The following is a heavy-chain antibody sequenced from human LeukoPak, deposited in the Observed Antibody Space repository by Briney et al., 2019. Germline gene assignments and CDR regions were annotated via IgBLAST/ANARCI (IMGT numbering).Heavy chain of an antibody. V-gene: IGHV3-30*04. CDR2: ISYDGSNK. D-gene: IGHD3-22*01. CDR3: ARDPAPGYYYYDSSGYYPLFDY. CDR1: GFTFSSYA. J-gene: IGHJ4*02. Sequence: PGGSLRLSCAASGFTFSSYAMHRVRQAPGKGLEWVAVISYDGSNKYYADSVKGRFTISRDNSKNTLYLQMNSLRAEDTAVYYCARDPAPGYYYYDSSGYYPLFDYWGQRTLVTVSS.